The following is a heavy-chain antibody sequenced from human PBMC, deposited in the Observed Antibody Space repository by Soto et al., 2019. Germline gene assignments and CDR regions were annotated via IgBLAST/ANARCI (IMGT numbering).Heavy chain of an antibody. CDR1: GFSFNTYE. Sequence: EVQLVESGGGLVQPGGSLRLSCAASGFSFNTYEMNWVRQAPGKGLEWVSYISASGSTIYYADSVKGRFTVSRDNGKNSLYLQMNSLRAEDTAVYYCAYGGSCDYWGQGTKVTVSS. CDR2: ISASGSTI. CDR3: AYGGSCDY. J-gene: IGHJ4*02. V-gene: IGHV3-48*03. D-gene: IGHD1-26*01.